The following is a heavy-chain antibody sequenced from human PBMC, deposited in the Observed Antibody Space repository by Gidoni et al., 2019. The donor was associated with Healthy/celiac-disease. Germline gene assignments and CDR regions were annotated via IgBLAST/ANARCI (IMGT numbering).Heavy chain of an antibody. J-gene: IGHJ6*03. V-gene: IGHV3-33*01. Sequence: QVQLVESGGGVVQPGRSLRLSCAASGFTFSRSCMPWVRQAPGKGLEWVAVIGYDGSNKYYEDSVKGRFTISRDNSKNTLYLQMNSLRAEDTAVYYCARAGALGSNYVTFYYYYMDVWGKGTTVTVSS. CDR1: GFTFSRSC. D-gene: IGHD4-4*01. CDR3: ARAGALGSNYVTFYYYYMDV. CDR2: IGYDGSNK.